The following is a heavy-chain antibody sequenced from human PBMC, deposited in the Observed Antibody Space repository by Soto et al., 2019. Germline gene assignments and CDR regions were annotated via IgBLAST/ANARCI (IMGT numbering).Heavy chain of an antibody. CDR3: ARACSSNSCYDVFDY. CDR2: IYTSGST. CDR1: GGSISSYY. J-gene: IGHJ4*03. Sequence: QVQLQESGPGLLKPSETLSLTCTVSGGSISSYYCSWIRQPAGKGLEWIGRIYTSGSTNYNPSLKSRDTISVDTYQNQFSLQLTSVTDEDTAVYYCARACSSNSCYDVFDYWGHRNLVTVSS. V-gene: IGHV4-4*07. D-gene: IGHD2-2*01.